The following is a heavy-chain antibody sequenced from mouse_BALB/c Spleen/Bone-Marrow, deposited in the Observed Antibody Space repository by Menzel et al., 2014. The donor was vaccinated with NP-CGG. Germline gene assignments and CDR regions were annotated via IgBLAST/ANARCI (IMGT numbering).Heavy chain of an antibody. Sequence: EVMLVESGGGLVQPGGSRKLSCAASGFTFSSFGMHWVRQAPEKGLEWIAYISSDSGAIFYADTVKGRFPISRDNPKSTLFLQMTSLRSEDTAIYFCTRGGNWEDFDYWGQGTTLTVSS. V-gene: IGHV5-17*02. CDR2: ISSDSGAI. CDR3: TRGGNWEDFDY. D-gene: IGHD4-1*01. J-gene: IGHJ2*01. CDR1: GFTFSSFG.